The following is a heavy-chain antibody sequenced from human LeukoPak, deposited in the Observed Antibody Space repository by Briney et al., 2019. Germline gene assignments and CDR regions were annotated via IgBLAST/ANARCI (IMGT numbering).Heavy chain of an antibody. CDR3: ATLFTNLRFGYGMDV. Sequence: SVKVSCKASGGTFSSYAISWVRQAPGQGLEWMGGIIPIFGTANYAQKFQGRVTITADESTSTAYMELSSLRSEGTAVYYCATLFTNLRFGYGMDVWGQGTTVTVSS. CDR2: IIPIFGTA. V-gene: IGHV1-69*13. CDR1: GGTFSSYA. J-gene: IGHJ6*02. D-gene: IGHD5/OR15-5a*01.